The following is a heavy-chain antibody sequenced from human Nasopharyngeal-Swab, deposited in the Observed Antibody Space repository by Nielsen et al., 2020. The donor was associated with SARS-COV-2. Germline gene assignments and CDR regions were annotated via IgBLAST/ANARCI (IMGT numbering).Heavy chain of an antibody. J-gene: IGHJ6*02. D-gene: IGHD3-16*01. CDR1: GYTFTSYG. CDR3: AARGGRAYYYYGMDV. V-gene: IGHV1-18*01. Sequence: ASVKVSCKASGYTFTSYGISWVRQAPGQGLEWMGWISAYNGNTNYAQKLQGRVTMTTDTSTSTAYMELSSLRSEDTAVYYCAARGGRAYYYYGMDVWGQGTTVTVSS. CDR2: ISAYNGNT.